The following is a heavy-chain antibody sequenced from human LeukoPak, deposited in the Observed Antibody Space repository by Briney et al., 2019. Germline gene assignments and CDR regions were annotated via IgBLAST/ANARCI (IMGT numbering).Heavy chain of an antibody. J-gene: IGHJ2*01. CDR1: GYTFTGYF. Sequence: GASVKVSCETSGYTFTGYFMHWVRQAPGQGLEWMGWINPNSGGTNYAQKFQGRVTMTRDTSISTAYMELTRLRSDDTAMYYCSREGDYGDYGRLWYFDLWGRGTLVTVSS. CDR3: SREGDYGDYGRLWYFDL. CDR2: INPNSGGT. D-gene: IGHD4-17*01. V-gene: IGHV1-2*02.